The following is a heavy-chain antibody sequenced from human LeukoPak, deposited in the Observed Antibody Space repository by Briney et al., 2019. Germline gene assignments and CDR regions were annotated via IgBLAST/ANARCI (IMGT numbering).Heavy chain of an antibody. V-gene: IGHV3-30*01. CDR2: ISYDGSNK. CDR3: ARVIVGASGDYFDY. Sequence: QAGGSLRLSCAASGFTFSSYAMHWVRQAPGKGLEWVAVISYDGSNKYYADSVKGRFTISRDNSKNTLYLQMNSLRAEDTAVYYCARVIVGASGDYFDYWGQGTLVTVSS. CDR1: GFTFSSYA. J-gene: IGHJ4*02. D-gene: IGHD1-26*01.